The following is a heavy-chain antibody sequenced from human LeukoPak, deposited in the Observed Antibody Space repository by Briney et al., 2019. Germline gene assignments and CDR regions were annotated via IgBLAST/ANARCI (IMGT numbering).Heavy chain of an antibody. V-gene: IGHV3-53*01. CDR1: GFTVSSNY. CDR2: IYSGGST. Sequence: GGSLRLSCAASGFTVSSNYMSWVRQAPGKGLEWVSLIYSGGSTYYANSVKGRFTISRDNSKNTLYLQMNSLRAEDTAVYYCALGYSSGWFVYWGQGTQVTVSS. J-gene: IGHJ5*01. CDR3: ALGYSSGWFVY. D-gene: IGHD6-19*01.